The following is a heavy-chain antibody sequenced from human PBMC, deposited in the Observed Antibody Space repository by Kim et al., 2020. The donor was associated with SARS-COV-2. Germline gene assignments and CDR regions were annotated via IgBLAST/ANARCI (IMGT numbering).Heavy chain of an antibody. CDR2: INPIHDTP. D-gene: IGHD3-9*01. CDR1: GGSFDKFT. Sequence: SVKVSCKASGGSFDKFTFNWVRQAPGQGLEWMGRINPIHDTPYYAQKFQGRPTVIVDRSSRTGYMEMSGLRSEDTAVYYCAVGIRYFDWIFFDHWGQGTLISVSS. V-gene: IGHV1-69*08. J-gene: IGHJ4*02. CDR3: AVGIRYFDWIFFDH.